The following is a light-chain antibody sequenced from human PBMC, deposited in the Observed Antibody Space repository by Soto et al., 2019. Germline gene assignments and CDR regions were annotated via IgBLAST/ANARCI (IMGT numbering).Light chain of an antibody. V-gene: IGLV2-8*01. CDR1: SSDVGGHNF. CDR3: SSYAGRYNFYV. CDR2: EVS. J-gene: IGLJ1*01. Sequence: QSVLTQPPSASGSPGQSVTISCTGTSSDVGGHNFVSWYQHHPGKAPKLMIYEVSKRPSGVPDRFSASKSGNTASLTVSGLQAEDEADYYRSSYAGRYNFYVFGTGTKVTVL.